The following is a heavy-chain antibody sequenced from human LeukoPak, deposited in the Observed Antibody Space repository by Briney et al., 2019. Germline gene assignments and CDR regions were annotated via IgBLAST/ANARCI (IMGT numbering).Heavy chain of an antibody. CDR1: GFTFSSYA. CDR3: AKAVRVCSSTSCYAPFDY. Sequence: GGSLRLSSAASGFTFSSYAMSWVRQAPGKGLEWVSAISGSGGSTYYADSVKGRFTISRDNSKNTLYLQMNSLRAADTAVYYCAKAVRVCSSTSCYAPFDYWGQGTLVTVSS. CDR2: ISGSGGST. D-gene: IGHD2-2*01. V-gene: IGHV3-23*01. J-gene: IGHJ4*02.